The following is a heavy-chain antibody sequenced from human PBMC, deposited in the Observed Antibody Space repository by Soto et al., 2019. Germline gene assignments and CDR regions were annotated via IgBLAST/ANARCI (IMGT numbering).Heavy chain of an antibody. CDR3: ARDEIVVVPAAIGIPPYYYGMDV. J-gene: IGHJ6*02. V-gene: IGHV1-69*01. D-gene: IGHD2-2*01. Sequence: QVQLVQSGAEVKKPGSSVKVSCKASGGTFSSYAISWVRQAPGQGLEWMGGIIPIFGTANYAQKFQGRVTITADESTSTASMELSSLRSEDTAVYYCARDEIVVVPAAIGIPPYYYGMDVWGQGTTVTVSS. CDR1: GGTFSSYA. CDR2: IIPIFGTA.